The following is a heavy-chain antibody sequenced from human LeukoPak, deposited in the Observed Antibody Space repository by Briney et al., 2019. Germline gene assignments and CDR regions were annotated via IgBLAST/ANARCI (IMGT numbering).Heavy chain of an antibody. CDR1: GFTFSNYA. D-gene: IGHD5-18*01. V-gene: IGHV3-23*01. CDR2: LTSSGSIS. CDR3: AKMGIWSSGPDTAVAYGVEY. Sequence: PGGSLRLSCAASGFTFSNYAMSWVRQAPGKGLEWVSILTSSGSISYYADSVKGRFTISRDNSKSTLYLQMNSLRADDTAVYYCAKMGIWSSGPDTAVAYGVEYWGQGTLVTVSS. J-gene: IGHJ4*02.